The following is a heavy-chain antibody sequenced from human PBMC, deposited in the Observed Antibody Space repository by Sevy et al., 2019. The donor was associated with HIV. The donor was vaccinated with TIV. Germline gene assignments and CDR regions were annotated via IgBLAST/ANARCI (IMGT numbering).Heavy chain of an antibody. CDR3: ARDGRWLANGMDV. J-gene: IGHJ6*02. V-gene: IGHV4-59*13. D-gene: IGHD6-19*01. CDR1: GDSISSYY. Sequence: SETLSLTCTVSGDSISSYYWSWIRQPPGKGLEWIGYIYYSGSTNYNPSLKSRVTISVDTSKNQFSLKLSSVTAADTVVYYCARDGRWLANGMDVWGQGTTVTVSS. CDR2: IYYSGST.